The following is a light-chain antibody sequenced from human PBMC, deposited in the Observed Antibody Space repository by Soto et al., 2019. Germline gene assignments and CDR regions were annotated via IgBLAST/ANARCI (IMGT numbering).Light chain of an antibody. CDR2: DAS. CDR1: QSVSSY. Sequence: EIVLTQSPATLSLSPGDRATLSCRASQSVSSYLAWYQQKPGQAPRLLIYDASNRATGIPARFSGSGSGTDVTLTISSLEPEDFAVYYCQQRSNWPSYTFGQGTKLEIK. J-gene: IGKJ2*01. V-gene: IGKV3-11*01. CDR3: QQRSNWPSYT.